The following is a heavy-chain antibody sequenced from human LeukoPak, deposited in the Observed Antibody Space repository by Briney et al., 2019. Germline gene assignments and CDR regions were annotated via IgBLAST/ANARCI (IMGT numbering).Heavy chain of an antibody. V-gene: IGHV4-59*12. J-gene: IGHJ4*02. CDR2: IYYSGST. D-gene: IGHD3-9*01. CDR1: GGSISSYY. Sequence: SETLSLTRTVSGGSISSYYWSWIRQPPGKGLEWIGYIYYSGSTNYNPSLKSRVTMSVDTSKNQFSLKLSSVTAADPAVYYCARDYDILDYWGQGTLVTVSS. CDR3: ARDYDILDY.